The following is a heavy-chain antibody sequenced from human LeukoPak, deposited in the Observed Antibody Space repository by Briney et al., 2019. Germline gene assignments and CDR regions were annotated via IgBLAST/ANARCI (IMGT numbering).Heavy chain of an antibody. J-gene: IGHJ6*02. V-gene: IGHV4-59*08. CDR2: IYYSGST. D-gene: IGHD3-10*01. CDR1: GGSISSYC. CDR3: ARQVGSGSYYGYYYYGMDV. Sequence: SETLSLTCTVSGGSISSYCWSWIRQPPGKGLEWIGYIYYSGSTNYNPSLKSRVTISVDTSKNQFSLKLSSVTAADTAVYYCARQVGSGSYYGYYYYGMDVWGQGTTVTVSS.